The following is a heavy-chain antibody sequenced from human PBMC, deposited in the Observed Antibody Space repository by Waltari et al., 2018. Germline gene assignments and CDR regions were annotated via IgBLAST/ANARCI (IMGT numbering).Heavy chain of an antibody. J-gene: IGHJ4*02. CDR2: ISWNSGII. CDR1: GITFDDYA. CDR3: ATIRTREWELRSYFEY. D-gene: IGHD1-26*01. Sequence: EVEVVESGGGLVQPGRSLRLSCVVSGITFDDYAINWVRQIPGKGLEWVSGISWNSGIIGYADSVRVRFTISRDNARNSLYLQMDNLRPDDSAVYYCATIRTREWELRSYFEYWGQGTLVTVSS. V-gene: IGHV3-9*01.